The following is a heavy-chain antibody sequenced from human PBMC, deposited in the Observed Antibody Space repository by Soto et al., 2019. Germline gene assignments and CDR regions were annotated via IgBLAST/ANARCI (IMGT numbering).Heavy chain of an antibody. CDR2: TYYRSKWHS. V-gene: IGHV6-1*01. CDR3: GRRGPGGYIDH. D-gene: IGHD3-10*01. Sequence: SQTVAATLITSAERCSSKNEASNWSSQAPLTGLEWLGRTYYRSKWHSGYAVCVRSRVSISPDTSKNRFSLELNSVTPDDTAVYCCGRRGPGGYIDHRARGSLVSVSS. J-gene: IGHJ4*02. CDR1: AERCSSKNEA.